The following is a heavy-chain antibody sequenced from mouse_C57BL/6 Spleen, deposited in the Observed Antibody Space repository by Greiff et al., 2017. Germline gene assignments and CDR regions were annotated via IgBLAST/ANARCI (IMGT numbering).Heavy chain of an antibody. CDR1: GYTFTDYE. J-gene: IGHJ1*03. D-gene: IGHD1-1*01. Sequence: QVQLQQSGAELVRPGASVTLSCKASGYTFTDYEMHWVKQTPVHGLEWIGAIDPETGGTAYNQKFKGKAILTADKSSSTAYMELRSLTSEDSAVYYCTRDDGSSPHWYFDVWGTGTTVTVSS. V-gene: IGHV1-15*01. CDR2: IDPETGGT. CDR3: TRDDGSSPHWYFDV.